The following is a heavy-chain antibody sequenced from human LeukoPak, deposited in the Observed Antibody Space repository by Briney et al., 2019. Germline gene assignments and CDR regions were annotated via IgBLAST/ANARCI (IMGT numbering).Heavy chain of an antibody. Sequence: PGGSLRLSCAASGLIFTNYFMSWVRQAPGKGLEWVASIKHDGSEKYYVDSVRGRFTISRDNTMNSLYLQMSSLRAEDTAVYYCATDRGWRTSGYYLYYFEYWGQGTLVTYSS. V-gene: IGHV3-7*01. CDR2: IKHDGSEK. J-gene: IGHJ4*02. D-gene: IGHD3-3*01. CDR3: ATDRGWRTSGYYLYYFEY. CDR1: GLIFTNYF.